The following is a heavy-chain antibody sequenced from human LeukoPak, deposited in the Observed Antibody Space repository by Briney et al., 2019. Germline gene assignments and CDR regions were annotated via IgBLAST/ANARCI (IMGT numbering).Heavy chain of an antibody. CDR1: GFTFSSYA. V-gene: IGHV3-23*01. CDR3: AKDRRLGELSSYRYFDY. J-gene: IGHJ4*02. D-gene: IGHD3-16*02. CDR2: ISGSGGST. Sequence: GGSLRLSCAASGFTFSSYAMSWVRQAPGKGLEWVSAISGSGGSTYYADSVKGRFTISRDNSKNTLYLQMNSLRAEDTAVYYCAKDRRLGELSSYRYFDYWGQGTLVTVSS.